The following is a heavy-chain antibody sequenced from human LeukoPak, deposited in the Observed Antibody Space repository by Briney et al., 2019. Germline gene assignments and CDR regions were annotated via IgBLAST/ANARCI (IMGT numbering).Heavy chain of an antibody. J-gene: IGHJ4*02. CDR1: GYTFASYG. D-gene: IGHD3-22*01. CDR3: ARDPHYYDSSGSPGF. V-gene: IGHV1-18*01. Sequence: ASVKLSCKASGYTFASYGISWVRQAPGQGLEWMGWISAYNGNTNYAQKLQGRVTMTTDTSTSTAYMELRSLRSDDTAVYYCARDPHYYDSSGSPGFWGQGTLVTVSS. CDR2: ISAYNGNT.